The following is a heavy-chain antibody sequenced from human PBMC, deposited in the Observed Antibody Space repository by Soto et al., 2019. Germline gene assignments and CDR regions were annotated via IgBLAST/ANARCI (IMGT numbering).Heavy chain of an antibody. CDR3: ARTGTYHRFWRGEY. CDR1: GFSINTNYY. J-gene: IGHJ4*02. CDR2: IWHSGSV. Sequence: PSETLSLTCTVSGFSINTNYYWGWIRQPPGKGLEWIGSIWHSGSVYYNPSLKSRVTMSIDTSKNEFSLRLNSMTAADTAVYFCARTGTYHRFWRGEYWGLGTLVTV. V-gene: IGHV4-38-2*02. D-gene: IGHD3-3*01.